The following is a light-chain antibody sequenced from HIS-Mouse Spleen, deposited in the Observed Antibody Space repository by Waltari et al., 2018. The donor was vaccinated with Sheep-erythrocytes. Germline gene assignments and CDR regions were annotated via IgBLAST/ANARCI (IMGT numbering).Light chain of an antibody. Sequence: QSALTQPASVSGSPGQSITISCTGTSRAVGRYNIVSWYQQHPGKAPKLMIYEGSKRPSGVSNRFSGSKSGNTASLTISGLQAEDEADYYCCSYAGSSTPWVFGGGTKLTVL. CDR3: CSYAGSSTPWV. J-gene: IGLJ3*02. V-gene: IGLV2-23*01. CDR2: EGS. CDR1: SRAVGRYNI.